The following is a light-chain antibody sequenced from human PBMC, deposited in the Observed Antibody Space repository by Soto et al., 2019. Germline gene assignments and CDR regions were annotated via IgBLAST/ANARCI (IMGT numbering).Light chain of an antibody. V-gene: IGKV3-20*01. J-gene: IGKJ1*01. CDR3: QQYGSSPRA. CDR2: GAS. Sequence: EIVLTQSPGTLSLSPGERATLSCRASQRVSSSYLAWYQQKPGPAPRLLSYGASSRATGIPDRFSGSGSGTDFTLTISRLEPEDFAVYYCQQYGSSPRAFGQGTKVDIK. CDR1: QRVSSSY.